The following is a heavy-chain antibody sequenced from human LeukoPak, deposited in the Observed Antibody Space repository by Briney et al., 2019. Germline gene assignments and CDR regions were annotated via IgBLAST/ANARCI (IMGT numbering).Heavy chain of an antibody. V-gene: IGHV4-30-2*01. CDR3: ARVIAAAGDYYYYYMDV. J-gene: IGHJ6*03. Sequence: SETLSLTCTVFGGSISSGGYYWSWIRQPPGKGLEWIGYIYHSGSTYYNPSLKSRVTISVDRSKNQFSLKLSSVTAADTAVYYCARVIAAAGDYYYYYMDVWGKGTTVTVSS. D-gene: IGHD6-13*01. CDR1: GGSISSGGYY. CDR2: IYHSGST.